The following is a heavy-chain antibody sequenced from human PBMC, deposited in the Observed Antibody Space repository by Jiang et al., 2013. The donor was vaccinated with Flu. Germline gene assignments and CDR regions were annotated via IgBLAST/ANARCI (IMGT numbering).Heavy chain of an antibody. V-gene: IGHV3-23*01. D-gene: IGHD6-19*01. J-gene: IGHJ5*02. Sequence: YAMSWVRQAPGRGVEWVSAISGSGGSTYYADSVKGRFTISRDNSKNTLYLQMNSLRAEDTAVYYCAKDWRQWLGWFDPWGQGTLVTVSS. CDR2: ISGSGGST. CDR1: YA. CDR3: AKDWRQWLGWFDP.